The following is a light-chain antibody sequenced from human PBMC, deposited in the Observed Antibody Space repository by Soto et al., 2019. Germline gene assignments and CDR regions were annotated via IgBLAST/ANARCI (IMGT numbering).Light chain of an antibody. CDR2: EVT. CDR3: CSYADNNDYV. J-gene: IGLJ1*01. Sequence: QSVLTQPASVSGSPGQSITISCTGTSSDVGGYNYVSWYQQHPGRAPKLMIYEVTRRPSGVPDRFSGSKSGNTASLNVSGLQAEDEADYYCCSYADNNDYVFGTGTKV. CDR1: SSDVGGYNY. V-gene: IGLV2-8*01.